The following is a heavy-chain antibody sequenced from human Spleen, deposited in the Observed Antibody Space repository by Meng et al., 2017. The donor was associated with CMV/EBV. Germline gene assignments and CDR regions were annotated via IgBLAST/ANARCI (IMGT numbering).Heavy chain of an antibody. D-gene: IGHD2-2*02. Sequence: SETLSLTCAVYGGSFSGYYWTWIRQPPGKGLEWIGEINHSGSTNYNPSLKSRVTISINTSKNQFSLKLTSATAADTAVYYCARIKYTYVDYWGQGTPVTVSS. J-gene: IGHJ4*02. V-gene: IGHV4-34*01. CDR2: INHSGST. CDR1: GGSFSGYY. CDR3: ARIKYTYVDY.